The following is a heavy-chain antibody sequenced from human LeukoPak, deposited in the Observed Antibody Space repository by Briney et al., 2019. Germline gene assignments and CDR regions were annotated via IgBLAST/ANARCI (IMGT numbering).Heavy chain of an antibody. J-gene: IGHJ4*02. V-gene: IGHV1-8*03. CDR3: ARGQTWGVTYYFDY. D-gene: IGHD3-16*01. CDR2: MNPNSGNT. CDR1: VYIFTSYD. Sequence: ASVKVSCKASVYIFTSYDINCVRQATGQGLEWMGWMNPNSGNTGYAQKFQGRVTITRNTSISTAYMELSSLRSEDTAVYYCARGQTWGVTYYFDYWGQGTLVTVSS.